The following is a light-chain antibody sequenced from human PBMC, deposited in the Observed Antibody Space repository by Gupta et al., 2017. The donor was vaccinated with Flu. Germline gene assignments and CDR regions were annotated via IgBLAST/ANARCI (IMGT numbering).Light chain of an antibody. Sequence: DIQMTQSPSSLSASVGDRVTITCQASQDITKYLNWYQQKPGKAPKLLIYDASNLETGVPSRFSGSGSGTDFTFTISSLQPEDIATYCCQQVDDLPRTFGQGTKLEIK. J-gene: IGKJ2*01. CDR3: QQVDDLPRT. V-gene: IGKV1-33*01. CDR2: DAS. CDR1: QDITKY.